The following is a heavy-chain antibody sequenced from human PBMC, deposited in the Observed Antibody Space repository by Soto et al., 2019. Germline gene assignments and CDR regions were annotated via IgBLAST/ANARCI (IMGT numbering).Heavy chain of an antibody. Sequence: GGSLRLSCAASGFTFSSYDMHWVRQATGKGLEWVSAIGTAGDTYYPGSVKGRFTISRENAKNSLYLQMNSLRAGDTAVYYCARGVMYGAVGLAFDIWGQGTMVTVSS. CDR3: ARGVMYGAVGLAFDI. D-gene: IGHD4-17*01. V-gene: IGHV3-13*01. CDR1: GFTFSSYD. CDR2: IGTAGDT. J-gene: IGHJ3*02.